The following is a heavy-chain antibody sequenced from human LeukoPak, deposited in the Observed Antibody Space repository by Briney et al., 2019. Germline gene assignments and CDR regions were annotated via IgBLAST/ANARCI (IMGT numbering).Heavy chain of an antibody. CDR1: GFTFDDYA. J-gene: IGHJ4*02. CDR3: AKDTGSYLNYFDH. Sequence: GGSLRLSCAASGFTFDDYAMHWVRQAPGKGLEWVSGISWNSGSIGYADSVKGRFTISRDNAKNSLYLQMNSLRAEDTALYYCAKDTGSYLNYFDHWGQGTLVTVSS. CDR2: ISWNSGSI. V-gene: IGHV3-9*01. D-gene: IGHD3-10*01.